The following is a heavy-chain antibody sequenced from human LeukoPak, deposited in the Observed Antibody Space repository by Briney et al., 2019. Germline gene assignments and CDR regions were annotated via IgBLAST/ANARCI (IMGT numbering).Heavy chain of an antibody. V-gene: IGHV4-61*08. CDR3: ARAQSQSGSYRYYFGY. J-gene: IGHJ4*02. D-gene: IGHD1-26*01. CDR2: IYYIRNT. CDR1: GGSVGSAGYY. Sequence: SETLSLTCTVSGGSVGSAGYYWSWIRQPPGGGLEWIGYIYYIRNTNYNPSLKSRVTMSLDPSKNQFSLKLNSVTAADTAVYYCARAQSQSGSYRYYFGYWGQGTLVTVSS.